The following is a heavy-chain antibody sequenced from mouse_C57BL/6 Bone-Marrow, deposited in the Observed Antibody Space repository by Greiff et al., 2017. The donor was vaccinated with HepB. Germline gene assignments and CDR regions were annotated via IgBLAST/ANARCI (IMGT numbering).Heavy chain of an antibody. D-gene: IGHD2-2*01. V-gene: IGHV14-2*01. CDR2: IDPEDGET. CDR1: GFNIKDYY. Sequence: EVQLQQSGAELVKPGASVKLSCTASGFNIKDYYMHWVKQRTEQGLEWIGRIDPEDGETTYAPKFQGKATITADTSSNTAYLQLSSLTSEDTAVYYCATVPIYYGYDEEGDYAMDYWGQGTSVTVSS. CDR3: ATVPIYYGYDEEGDYAMDY. J-gene: IGHJ4*01.